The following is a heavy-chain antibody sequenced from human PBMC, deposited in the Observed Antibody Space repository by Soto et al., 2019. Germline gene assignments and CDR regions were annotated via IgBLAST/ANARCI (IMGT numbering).Heavy chain of an antibody. CDR3: ARHITVYSGSSYFDY. V-gene: IGHV5-51*01. J-gene: IGHJ4*02. D-gene: IGHD1-26*01. Sequence: GESLKISCKGSGYSFTSYWIGWVRQMPGKGLEWMGIIYPGGSDTRYSPSFQGQVTISADKSISTAYLQWSSLKASDTAMYYCARHITVYSGSSYFDYWGQGTLVTVSS. CDR1: GYSFTSYW. CDR2: IYPGGSDT.